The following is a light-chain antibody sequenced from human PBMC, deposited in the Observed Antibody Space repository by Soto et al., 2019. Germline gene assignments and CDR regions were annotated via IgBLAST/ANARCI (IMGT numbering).Light chain of an antibody. CDR2: KAS. CDR3: QHYNSYSEA. J-gene: IGKJ1*01. CDR1: QTISSW. Sequence: DIRMTQSPSSLSASVGDRVTITCRASQTISSWLAWYQQKPGKAPKLLIYKASTLKSGVPSRSSGSGSGTEFTLTISSLQPDDFATYYCQHYNSYSEAFGQGTKVDTK. V-gene: IGKV1-5*03.